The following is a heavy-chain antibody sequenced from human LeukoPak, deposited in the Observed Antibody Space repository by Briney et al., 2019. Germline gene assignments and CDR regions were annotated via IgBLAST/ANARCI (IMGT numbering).Heavy chain of an antibody. CDR3: ARERPGRIAAAGYNWFDP. Sequence: GGSLRLSCAASGFTFSGYWMHWVRQAPGKGLVWVSRISTDGSSNTYADSVKGRFTISRDNAKNTLYLQMNSLRAEDTAVYYCARERPGRIAAAGYNWFDPWGQGTLVTVSS. CDR1: GFTFSGYW. CDR2: ISTDGSSN. V-gene: IGHV3-74*01. D-gene: IGHD6-13*01. J-gene: IGHJ5*02.